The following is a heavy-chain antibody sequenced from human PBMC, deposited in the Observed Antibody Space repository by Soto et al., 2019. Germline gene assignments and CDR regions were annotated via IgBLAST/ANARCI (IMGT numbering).Heavy chain of an antibody. CDR3: ARDGPYSGWVKGYYGMDV. J-gene: IGHJ6*02. CDR2: INPGGGST. Sequence: ASVKVSCKASGYTFTSYYMHWVRQAPGQGLEWMGIINPGGGSTSYAQKFQGRVTMTRDTSTSTVYMELSSLRSEDTAVYYCARDGPYSGWVKGYYGMDVWGQGTTVTVSS. CDR1: GYTFTSYY. V-gene: IGHV1-46*01. D-gene: IGHD6-19*01.